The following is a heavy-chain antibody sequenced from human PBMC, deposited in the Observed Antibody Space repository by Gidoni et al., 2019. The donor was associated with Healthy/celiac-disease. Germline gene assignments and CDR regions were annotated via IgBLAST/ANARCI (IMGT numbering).Heavy chain of an antibody. CDR3: TAVAGLFDY. D-gene: IGHD6-19*01. Sequence: EVQLVESGGGLVQPGRSLRLSCTASGFTFGDYAMSWFRQAPGKGLEWVGFIRSKAYGGTTEYAASVKGRFTISRDDSKSIAYLQMNSLKTEDTAVYYCTAVAGLFDYWGQGTLVTVSS. CDR2: IRSKAYGGTT. V-gene: IGHV3-49*03. J-gene: IGHJ4*02. CDR1: GFTFGDYA.